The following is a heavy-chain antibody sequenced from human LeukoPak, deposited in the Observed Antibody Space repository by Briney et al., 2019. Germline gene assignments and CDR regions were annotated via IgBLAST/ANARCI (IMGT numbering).Heavy chain of an antibody. CDR2: IYYSGST. D-gene: IGHD6-19*01. V-gene: IGHV4-31*03. J-gene: IGHJ4*02. CDR1: GGSISSGGYY. CDR3: ARHIAVAGTRRVYYFDY. Sequence: SETLSLTCTVPGGSISSGGYYWSWIRQHPGKGLEWIGYIYYSGSTYYNPSLKSRVTISVDTSKNQFSLKLSSVTAADTAVYYCARHIAVAGTRRVYYFDYWGQGTLVTVSS.